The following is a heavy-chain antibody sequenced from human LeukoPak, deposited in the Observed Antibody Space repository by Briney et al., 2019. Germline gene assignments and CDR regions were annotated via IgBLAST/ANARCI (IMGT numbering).Heavy chain of an antibody. D-gene: IGHD1-26*01. J-gene: IGHJ3*01. Sequence: PGGSLRLSCAASGFIFSSYSMNWVRQAPGKGLVWVSRINTDGSSTNYADAVKGRFAVSRDNAKNTLYLQMNSLRVEDTALYYCARVIGWDEPFDLWGQGTMVTVSS. CDR1: GFIFSSYS. CDR2: INTDGSST. V-gene: IGHV3-74*01. CDR3: ARVIGWDEPFDL.